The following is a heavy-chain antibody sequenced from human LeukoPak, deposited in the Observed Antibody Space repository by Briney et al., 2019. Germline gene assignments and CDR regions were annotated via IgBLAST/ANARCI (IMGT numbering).Heavy chain of an antibody. Sequence: LRLSCAASGFTFSSYGMHWVRQAPGKGLEWVAVISYDGSNKYYADSVKGRFTISRDNSKNTLYLQMNSLRAEDTAVYYCAKDKSYSGYDLSDYWGQGTLVTVSS. CDR1: GFTFSSYG. CDR2: ISYDGSNK. D-gene: IGHD5-12*01. CDR3: AKDKSYSGYDLSDY. J-gene: IGHJ4*02. V-gene: IGHV3-30*18.